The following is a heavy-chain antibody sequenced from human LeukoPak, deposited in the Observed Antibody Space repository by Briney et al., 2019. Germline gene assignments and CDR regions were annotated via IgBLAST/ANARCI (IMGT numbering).Heavy chain of an antibody. J-gene: IGHJ4*02. V-gene: IGHV3-33*01. CDR2: MWYDGSNK. D-gene: IGHD6-13*01. CDR3: ARGEQQLVLPFDY. Sequence: PGGSLRLSCAASGFTFSSYGMHWVRQAPGKGLEWVAVMWYDGSNKYYADSVKGRFTISRDNSKNTLYLQMNSLRAEDTAVYYCARGEQQLVLPFDYWGQGTLVTVSS. CDR1: GFTFSSYG.